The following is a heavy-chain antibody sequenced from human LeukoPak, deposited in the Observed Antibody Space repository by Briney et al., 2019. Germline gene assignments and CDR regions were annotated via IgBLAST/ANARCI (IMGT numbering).Heavy chain of an antibody. CDR3: AIARSYYDFWSGYFFDY. Sequence: GGSLRPSCAASGFTVSSNYMSWVRQAPGKGLEWVSVIYSGGSTYYADSVNGRFTISRDNSKNTLYLQMNSLRAEDTAVYYCAIARSYYDFWSGYFFDYWGQGTLVTVSS. CDR1: GFTVSSNY. J-gene: IGHJ4*02. D-gene: IGHD3-3*01. V-gene: IGHV3-53*01. CDR2: IYSGGST.